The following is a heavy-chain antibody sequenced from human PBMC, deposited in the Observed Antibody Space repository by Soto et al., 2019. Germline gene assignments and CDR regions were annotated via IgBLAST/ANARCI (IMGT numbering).Heavy chain of an antibody. D-gene: IGHD5-18*01. V-gene: IGHV4-4*02. CDR2: IYHSGST. J-gene: IGHJ4*02. CDR1: GGSISSSNW. Sequence: SETLSLTCAVSGGSISSSNWWSWVRQPPGKGLEWIGEIYHSGSTNYNPSLKSRVTISVDTSKNQFSLKLSSVTAADTAVYYCARGSGYSYGYFDYWGQGTLVTVSS. CDR3: ARGSGYSYGYFDY.